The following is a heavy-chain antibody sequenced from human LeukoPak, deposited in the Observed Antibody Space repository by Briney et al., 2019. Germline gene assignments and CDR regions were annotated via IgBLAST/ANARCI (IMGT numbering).Heavy chain of an antibody. D-gene: IGHD2/OR15-2a*01. CDR3: ARGGLSMQRRDLFDI. CDR2: ISASPYI. CDR1: GFTFSSYS. J-gene: IGHJ3*02. Sequence: TGGSLRLSCAASGFTFSSYSMNWARQAPGKGLEWVSSISASPYIYYADSVKERFTISREDSKNSLYLQMNSLRSEDTAVYYCARGGLSMQRRDLFDIWGQGTLVTVSS. V-gene: IGHV3-21*01.